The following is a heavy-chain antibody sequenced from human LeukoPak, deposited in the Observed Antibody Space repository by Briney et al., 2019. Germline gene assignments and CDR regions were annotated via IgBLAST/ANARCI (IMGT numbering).Heavy chain of an antibody. V-gene: IGHV3-33*08. CDR2: IWYDGSNK. D-gene: IGHD6-19*01. CDR3: AREAVGYSSGRRWFDP. J-gene: IGHJ5*02. Sequence: PGGSLRLSCAASGFTFSRYGMHWVRQAPGKGLEWVAVIWYDGSNKYYADSVKGRFTISRDNSKNTLYLQMNSLRAEDTAVYYCAREAVGYSSGRRWFDPWGQGTLVTVSS. CDR1: GFTFSRYG.